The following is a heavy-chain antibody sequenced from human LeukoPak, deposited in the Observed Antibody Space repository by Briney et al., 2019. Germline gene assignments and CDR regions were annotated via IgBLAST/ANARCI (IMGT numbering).Heavy chain of an antibody. D-gene: IGHD6-19*01. V-gene: IGHV1-69*06. CDR2: IIPIFGTA. J-gene: IGHJ6*04. CDR3: AIRSDSGEQWPNYYYGMDV. CDR1: GGTFSSYA. Sequence: SVKVSCKASGGTFSSYAISWVRQAPGQGLEWMGGIIPIFGTANYAQKFQGRVTITADKSTSTAYMELSSLRSEDTAVYYCAIRSDSGEQWPNYYYGMDVWGKGTTVTVSS.